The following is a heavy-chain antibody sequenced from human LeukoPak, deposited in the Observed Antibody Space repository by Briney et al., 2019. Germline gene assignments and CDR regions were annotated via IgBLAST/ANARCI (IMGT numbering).Heavy chain of an antibody. D-gene: IGHD4-17*01. CDR3: ARSWVGTVTTYSY. Sequence: PGGSLRLSCAASGFTFMSWVRQAPGKGLEWVANIKQDGSEKYYVDSMKGRFTISRDNAKNSLYLQMNSLRAEDTAVYYCARSWVGTVTTYSYWGQGTLVTVSS. J-gene: IGHJ4*02. CDR1: GFTF. V-gene: IGHV3-7*01. CDR2: IKQDGSEK.